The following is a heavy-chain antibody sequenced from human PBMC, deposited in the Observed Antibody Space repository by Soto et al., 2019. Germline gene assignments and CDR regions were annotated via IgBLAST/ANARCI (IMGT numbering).Heavy chain of an antibody. CDR1: GGSISSNNW. CDR2: IYHSGST. CDR3: ARRTDYYASSGTFDY. D-gene: IGHD3-22*01. V-gene: IGHV4-4*02. J-gene: IGHJ4*02. Sequence: QVQLQESGPGLVKPSGTLSLTCAVSGGSISSNNWWSWVRQPPGKGLEWIGEIYHSGSTIYNPSLESRVTILVDKSKNKFSLNLSSVTAADTAVYYCARRTDYYASSGTFDYWGQGTLVTVSS.